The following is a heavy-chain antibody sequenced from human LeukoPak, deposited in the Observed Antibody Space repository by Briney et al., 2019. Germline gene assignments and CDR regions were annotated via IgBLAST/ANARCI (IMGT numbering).Heavy chain of an antibody. J-gene: IGHJ4*02. CDR2: MYLSGTT. CDR1: GDSINSLDL. Sequence: SGTLSLTCTVSGDSINSLDLWSWVRQPPGKGLEWIGEMYLSGTTHSNPSVKSRVTISIDKSQNQFFLNLSSVTAADTAVYYCAGLVGRYSSGLYYYYFDYWGQGTLVTVSS. V-gene: IGHV4-4*02. D-gene: IGHD3-22*01. CDR3: AGLVGRYSSGLYYYYFDY.